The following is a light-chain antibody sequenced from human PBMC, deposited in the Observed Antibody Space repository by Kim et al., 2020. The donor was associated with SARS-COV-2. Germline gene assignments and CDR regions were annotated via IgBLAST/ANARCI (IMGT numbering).Light chain of an antibody. Sequence: DMQMTQSPSSLSASVGDRVTITCRASRTTSGYLNWYQQKPGRAPKLLIHSVSILESGVPPRFSGSGSMTDFALTISSLQPEDFATYYCQQSYSVPYTFGQGTKLEI. CDR2: SVS. V-gene: IGKV1-39*01. CDR1: RTTSGY. CDR3: QQSYSVPYT. J-gene: IGKJ2*01.